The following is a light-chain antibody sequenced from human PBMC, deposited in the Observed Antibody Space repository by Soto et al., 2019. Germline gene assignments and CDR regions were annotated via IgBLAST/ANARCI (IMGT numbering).Light chain of an antibody. CDR3: QQSYSTLWT. Sequence: EIVLTQSPPTPSSFPGERATLSCRASQAVNTRLAWYQHKPGQAPRLLIYGASSRATGIPDRFSGSGSGTDFTLTISSLQPEDFATYYCQQSYSTLWTFGQGTKVDI. V-gene: IGKV3-11*01. J-gene: IGKJ1*01. CDR1: QAVNTR. CDR2: GAS.